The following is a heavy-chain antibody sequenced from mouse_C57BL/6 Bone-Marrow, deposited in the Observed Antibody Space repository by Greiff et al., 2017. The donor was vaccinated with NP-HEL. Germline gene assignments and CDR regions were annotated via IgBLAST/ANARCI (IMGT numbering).Heavy chain of an antibody. D-gene: IGHD1-1*01. CDR1: GFTFSDYY. CDR3: ARDHYGSSYFWYFDV. CDR2: ITYDGSST. V-gene: IGHV5-16*01. Sequence: EVQLVESEGGLVQPGSSMKLSCTASGFTFSDYYMAWVRQVPEKGLEWVANITYDGSSTYYLDSLKSRFIISRDNAKNILYLQMSSLKSEDTATYYCARDHYGSSYFWYFDVWGTGTTVTVSS. J-gene: IGHJ1*03.